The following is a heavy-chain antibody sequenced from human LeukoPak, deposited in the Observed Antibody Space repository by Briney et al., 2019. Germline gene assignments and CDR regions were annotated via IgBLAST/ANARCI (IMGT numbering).Heavy chain of an antibody. V-gene: IGHV3-21*01. CDR3: ARDVHGGAFDY. D-gene: IGHD4-23*01. Sequence: GGSLRLSCAASGFTFSSYSMNWVRQAPGKGLEWVSSISSSSSYIYYADSVKGRLTISRDNAKSSLYLQMNSLRAEDTAVYYCARDVHGGAFDYWGQGTLVTVSS. J-gene: IGHJ4*02. CDR2: ISSSSSYI. CDR1: GFTFSSYS.